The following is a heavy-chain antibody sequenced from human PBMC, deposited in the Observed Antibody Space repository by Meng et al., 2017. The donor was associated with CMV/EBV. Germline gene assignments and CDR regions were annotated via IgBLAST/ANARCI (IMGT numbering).Heavy chain of an antibody. CDR2: VNSNNDAT. CDR1: GFTFSDYY. Sequence: QGQAGQSGAEMKKPGASVKVSCTTSGFTFSDYYIHWVRQAPGQGLEWMGWVNSNNDATNYARKFQGRVPMTRDTSISTAHMELSRLMSDDTAVYYCVRSSGWSLFDYWGQGTLVTGSS. J-gene: IGHJ4*02. D-gene: IGHD6-19*01. V-gene: IGHV1-2*02. CDR3: VRSSGWSLFDY.